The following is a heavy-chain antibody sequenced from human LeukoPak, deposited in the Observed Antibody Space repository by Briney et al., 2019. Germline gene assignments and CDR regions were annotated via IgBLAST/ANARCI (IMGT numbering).Heavy chain of an antibody. J-gene: IGHJ4*02. Sequence: GASVKVSCKASGGTFSSYAISWLRQAPGQGLEWVGGIIPIFGTANYAQKFQGRVTITTDESTSTAYMELGSLRSEDTGVYYCARCSRAVAGKRGDPFDYWGKGTLVTVSS. V-gene: IGHV1-69*05. CDR1: GGTFSSYA. CDR2: IIPIFGTA. D-gene: IGHD6-19*01. CDR3: ARCSRAVAGKRGDPFDY.